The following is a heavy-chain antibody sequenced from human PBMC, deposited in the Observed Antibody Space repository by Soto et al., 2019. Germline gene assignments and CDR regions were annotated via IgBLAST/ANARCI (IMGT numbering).Heavy chain of an antibody. Sequence: TSETLSLTCTVSGGSISSSSYFWGWIRQPPGKGLEWIGSMYYSGTTYYNPSLKSRVTISVDTSKNQFSLKLRSVTAAETFVFYCAKQGESTRGALKGSDPWGKGTWATVS. J-gene: IGHJ5*02. CDR2: MYYSGTT. V-gene: IGHV4-39*01. CDR3: AKQGESTRGALKGSDP. CDR1: GGSISSSSYF. D-gene: IGHD3-16*01.